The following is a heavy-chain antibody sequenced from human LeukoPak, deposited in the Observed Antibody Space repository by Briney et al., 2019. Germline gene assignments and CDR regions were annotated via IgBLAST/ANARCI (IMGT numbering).Heavy chain of an antibody. V-gene: IGHV3-48*03. J-gene: IGHJ3*02. D-gene: IGHD5-12*01. CDR2: ISGDGRTT. CDR3: ARDGGYSGFDYAFDI. CDR1: GFTSNNYE. Sequence: GGSLRLSCAASGFTSNNYEMNWVRQSPGKGLEWVAYISGDGRTTHYADSVKGRFTISRDNAKNSLYLQLNSLRAEDTAVYYCARDGGYSGFDYAFDIWGQGTMVTVSP.